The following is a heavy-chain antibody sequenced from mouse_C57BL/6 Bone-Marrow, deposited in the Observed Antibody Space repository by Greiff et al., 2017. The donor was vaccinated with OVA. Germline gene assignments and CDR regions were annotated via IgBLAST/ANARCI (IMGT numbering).Heavy chain of an antibody. J-gene: IGHJ4*01. V-gene: IGHV1-55*01. D-gene: IGHD2-4*01. CDR2: IYPGSGST. CDR3: ARGGIYYDYDDGYYAMDY. Sequence: QVQLQQSGAELVKPGASVKMSCKASGYTFTSYWITWVKQRPGQGLEWIGDIYPGSGSTNYNEKFKSKATLTVDTSSSTAYMQLSSLTSEDSAVYYCARGGIYYDYDDGYYAMDYWGQGTSVTVSS. CDR1: GYTFTSYW.